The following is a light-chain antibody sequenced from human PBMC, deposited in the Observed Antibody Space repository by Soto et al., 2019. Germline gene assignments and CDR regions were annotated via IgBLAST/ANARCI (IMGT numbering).Light chain of an antibody. V-gene: IGKV3-11*01. CDR1: QSVTTH. CDR2: DAS. CDR3: HHRSKLPQT. J-gene: IGKJ1*01. Sequence: DIVLTQYPATLSLSPGERATLSCRAIQSVTTHLARYQHIRGQTPRLVIYDASTRATGIPPRFSGSGSGTDFTPTISSLEPEDSAVYYCHHRSKLPQTFGQGTTVEI.